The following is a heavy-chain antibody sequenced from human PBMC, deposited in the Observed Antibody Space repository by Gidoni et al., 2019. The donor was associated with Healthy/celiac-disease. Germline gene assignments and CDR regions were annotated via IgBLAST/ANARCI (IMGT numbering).Heavy chain of an antibody. J-gene: IGHJ4*02. D-gene: IGHD6-13*01. CDR3: ARDSSSWYPVIIAVAGYYFDY. Sequence: EVQLVESGGGLVKPGGSLRLSCPASGFTFRSYIMTWVRQAPGKGLEWVSSISSSSSYIYYADSVKGRFTISRDNAKNSLYLQMNSLRAEDTAVYYCARDSSSWYPVIIAVAGYYFDYWGQGTLVTVSS. CDR1: GFTFRSYI. V-gene: IGHV3-21*01. CDR2: ISSSSSYI.